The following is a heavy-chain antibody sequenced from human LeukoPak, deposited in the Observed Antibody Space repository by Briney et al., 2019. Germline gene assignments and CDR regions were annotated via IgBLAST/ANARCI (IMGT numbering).Heavy chain of an antibody. Sequence: ASVKVSCKASGYTFTGYYMHWVRQAPGQGLEWMGWINPNSGGTNYAQKFQGRVTMTRDTSISTAYMELSRLRSDDTAVYYCARGYCSSTSCFDFDYWAREPWSPSPQ. CDR2: INPNSGGT. V-gene: IGHV1-2*02. D-gene: IGHD2-2*01. J-gene: IGHJ4*02. CDR1: GYTFTGYY. CDR3: ARGYCSSTSCFDFDY.